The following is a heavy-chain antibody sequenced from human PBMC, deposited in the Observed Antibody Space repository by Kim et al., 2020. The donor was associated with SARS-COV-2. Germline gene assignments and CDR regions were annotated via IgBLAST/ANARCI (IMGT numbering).Heavy chain of an antibody. V-gene: IGHV4-59*13. CDR2: IYYSGST. CDR3: ARWAPEGGFDY. D-gene: IGHD1-26*01. CDR1: GGSISSYY. J-gene: IGHJ4*02. Sequence: SETLSLTCTVSGGSISSYYWSWIRQPPGKGLEWIGYIYYSGSTNYNPSLKSRVTISVDTSKNQFSLKLSSVTAADTAVYYCARWAPEGGFDYWGQGTLVTVSS.